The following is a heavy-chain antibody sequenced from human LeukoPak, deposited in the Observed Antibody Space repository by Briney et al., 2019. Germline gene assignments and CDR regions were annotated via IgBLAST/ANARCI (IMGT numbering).Heavy chain of an antibody. CDR1: GFTFSSYA. Sequence: PGGSLRLSCAASGFTFSSYAMSWVRQAPGKGLEWVSAISGSGDSTYYADSVKGRFTISRDNSKNTLHLQMNSLRAEDTAVYYCAKDRARGGTTDFDYWGQGTLVTVSS. CDR3: AKDRARGGTTDFDY. CDR2: ISGSGDST. V-gene: IGHV3-23*01. J-gene: IGHJ4*02. D-gene: IGHD1-7*01.